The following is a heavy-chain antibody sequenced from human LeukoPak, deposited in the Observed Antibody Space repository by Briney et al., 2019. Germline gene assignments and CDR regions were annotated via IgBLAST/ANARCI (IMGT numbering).Heavy chain of an antibody. CDR2: IYYSGST. V-gene: IGHV4-59*01. CDR3: ARAPSSGIAYYYGMDV. J-gene: IGHJ6*02. D-gene: IGHD3-10*01. CDR1: GGSISSYY. Sequence: SETLSLTCTVSGGSISSYYWTWIRQPPGKGLDWIGYIYYSGSTNYNPSLKSRATISVDTSKTHFSLKLSSVTAADTAVYYCARAPSSGIAYYYGMDVWGQGTTVTVSS.